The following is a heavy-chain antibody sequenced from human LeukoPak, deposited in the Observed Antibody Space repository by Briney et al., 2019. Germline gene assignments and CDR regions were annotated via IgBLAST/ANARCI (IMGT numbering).Heavy chain of an antibody. CDR2: INPSGGST. D-gene: IGHD6-19*01. Sequence: ASVKVSCKASGYTFTSYYIHWVRQAPGQGLEWMGIINPSGGSTSYAQKFQGRVTMTRDTSTSTVYMELSSLRSEDTAVYYCARDQSDSSGWHGGSHGYYYYGMDVWGQGTTVTVSS. V-gene: IGHV1-46*01. CDR1: GYTFTSYY. CDR3: ARDQSDSSGWHGGSHGYYYYGMDV. J-gene: IGHJ6*02.